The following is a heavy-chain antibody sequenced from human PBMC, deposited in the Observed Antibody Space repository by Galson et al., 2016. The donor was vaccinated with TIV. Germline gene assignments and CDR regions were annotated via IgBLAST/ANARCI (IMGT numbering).Heavy chain of an antibody. CDR3: ARGELATTKILFDY. CDR1: GFTFSSHG. V-gene: IGHV3-33*01. D-gene: IGHD1-1*01. Sequence: TSGFTFSSHGMHWVRQAPGKGLEWVAVIWFDGSNDRYADSVKGRFTISRDNSKNTLYLQMNSLRAEDTAMYYCARGELATTKILFDYWGQGTLVTVSS. J-gene: IGHJ4*02. CDR2: IWFDGSND.